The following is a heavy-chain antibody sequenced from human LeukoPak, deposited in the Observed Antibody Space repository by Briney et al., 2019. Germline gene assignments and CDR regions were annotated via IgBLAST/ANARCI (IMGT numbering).Heavy chain of an antibody. Sequence: PGGSLRLSCAASGFTFSSYTMNWVRQAPGKGLEYVSSISSSSSHIYYADSVKGRFTISRDNTKSSLYLQMNGLRAEDMAVYYCARGYCGGDCYGGWGQGTLVTVSS. CDR1: GFTFSSYT. CDR2: ISSSSSHI. CDR3: ARGYCGGDCYGG. J-gene: IGHJ1*01. D-gene: IGHD2-21*02. V-gene: IGHV3-21*01.